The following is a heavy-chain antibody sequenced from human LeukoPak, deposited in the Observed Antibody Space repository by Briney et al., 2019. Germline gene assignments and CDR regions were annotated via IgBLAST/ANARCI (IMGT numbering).Heavy chain of an antibody. CDR3: ATGPGDGGGVEL. J-gene: IGHJ4*02. CDR2: FDPEDGGT. Sequence: ASVKVSCKVSGYTLTELSMHWVRQAPGKGLEWMGGFDPEDGGTIYAQKFQGRVTMTEDTSTDTAYMELSSLRSEDTAVYYCATGPGDGGGVELWGQGTLVTVSS. D-gene: IGHD3-16*01. V-gene: IGHV1-24*01. CDR1: GYTLTELS.